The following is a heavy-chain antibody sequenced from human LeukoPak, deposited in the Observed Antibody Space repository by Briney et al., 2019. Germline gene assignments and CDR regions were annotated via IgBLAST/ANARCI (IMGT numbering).Heavy chain of an antibody. CDR2: ISYDGSNK. J-gene: IGHJ4*02. V-gene: IGHV3-30*18. CDR3: AKTCTSYFYFDY. Sequence: GGSLRLSCAASGFTFSSYGMHWVRQAPGKGLEWVAVISYDGSNKYYADSVKGRFTISRDNSKNTLYLQMNSLRAEDTAVYYCAKTCTSYFYFDYWGQGTLVTVSS. CDR1: GFTFSSYG. D-gene: IGHD2-2*01.